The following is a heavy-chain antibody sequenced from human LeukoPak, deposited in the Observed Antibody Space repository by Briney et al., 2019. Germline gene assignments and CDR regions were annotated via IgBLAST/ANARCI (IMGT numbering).Heavy chain of an antibody. Sequence: GGSLRLSCAASGFTFSSYAMSWVRTAPGKGLEWVSAISGSSGSTYYADSVKGRFTISRDNSKNTLYLQMNSLRAEDTAVYYCAIAIAVAGTYYFDYWGQGTLVTVSS. CDR3: AIAIAVAGTYYFDY. D-gene: IGHD6-19*01. J-gene: IGHJ4*02. CDR2: ISGSSGST. V-gene: IGHV3-23*01. CDR1: GFTFSSYA.